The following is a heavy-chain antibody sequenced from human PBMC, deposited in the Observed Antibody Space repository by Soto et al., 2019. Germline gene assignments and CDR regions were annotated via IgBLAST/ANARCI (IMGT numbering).Heavy chain of an antibody. D-gene: IGHD3-10*01. CDR3: ARGRVPGY. CDR1: GGSISSSY. V-gene: IGHV4-59*01. Sequence: QVQLQESGPGLVKPSETLSLTCTVSGGSISSSYWSWIRQPPGKGLEWIGYIYYTGTTNYNPSLKSRVTISLDTPKHQFSLKLTSVTAADTAVYYCARGRVPGYWGQGTLVTVSS. CDR2: IYYTGTT. J-gene: IGHJ4*02.